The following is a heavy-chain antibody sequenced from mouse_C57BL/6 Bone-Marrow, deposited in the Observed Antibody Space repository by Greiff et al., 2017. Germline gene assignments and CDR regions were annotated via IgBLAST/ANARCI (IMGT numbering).Heavy chain of an antibody. D-gene: IGHD1-1*01. J-gene: IGHJ1*03. CDR1: GYTFTDYY. V-gene: IGHV1-26*01. Sequence: EVQLQQPGAELVKPGASVKISCKASGYTFTDYYMNWVKQSHGKSLAWLGDINPNNGGTSYNQKFKGKATLTVDKSSSTAYMELRSLTSEDSAVYYCAREGLITGYFDVWGTGTTVTVSS. CDR2: INPNNGGT. CDR3: AREGLITGYFDV.